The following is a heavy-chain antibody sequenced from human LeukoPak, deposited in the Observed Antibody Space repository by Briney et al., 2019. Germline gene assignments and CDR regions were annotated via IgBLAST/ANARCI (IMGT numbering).Heavy chain of an antibody. CDR2: IYYSGST. Sequence: PSGTLSLTCTVSGGSISNNYWSWIRQPPGKGLEWIGYIYYSGSTNYNPSLKSRVTISVDTSKNQFSLKLSSVTAADTAVYYCARGGGTMVRGVRLKKGPNWFDPWGQGTLVTVSS. CDR3: ARGGGTMVRGVRLKKGPNWFDP. V-gene: IGHV4-59*01. D-gene: IGHD3-10*01. CDR1: GGSISNNY. J-gene: IGHJ5*02.